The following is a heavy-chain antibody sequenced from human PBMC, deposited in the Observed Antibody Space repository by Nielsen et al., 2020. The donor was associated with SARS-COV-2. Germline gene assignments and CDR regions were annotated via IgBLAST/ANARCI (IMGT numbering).Heavy chain of an antibody. CDR3: ARTRSALVGY. Sequence: GSLRLSCTVSGGSISSYYWSWIRQPPGKGLEWIGEINHSGSTNYNPSLKSRVTISVDTSKNQFSLKLSSVTAADTAVYYCARTRSALVGYWGQGTLVTVSS. J-gene: IGHJ4*02. V-gene: IGHV4-34*01. CDR2: INHSGST. CDR1: GGSISSYY. D-gene: IGHD2-15*01.